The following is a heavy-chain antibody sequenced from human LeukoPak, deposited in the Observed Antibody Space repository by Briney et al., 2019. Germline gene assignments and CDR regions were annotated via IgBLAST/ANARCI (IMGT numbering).Heavy chain of an antibody. V-gene: IGHV1-18*01. CDR1: GYTFTSYG. CDR2: ISAYNGNT. D-gene: IGHD3-10*01. Sequence: ASVKVSCKASGYTFTSYGISWVRQAPGQGLEWMGWISAYNGNTNYAQKLQGRVTMTTDTSTSTAYMELRSLRSDDTAVYYCATVKGPLTHYGSGSYYKGLGYWGQGTLVTVSS. J-gene: IGHJ4*02. CDR3: ATVKGPLTHYGSGSYYKGLGY.